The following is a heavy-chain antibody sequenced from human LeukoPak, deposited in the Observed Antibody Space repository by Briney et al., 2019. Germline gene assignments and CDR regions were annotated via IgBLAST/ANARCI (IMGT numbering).Heavy chain of an antibody. CDR2: IYSGGST. Sequence: GGSMRLSCAASGFVVNYNYMSWVRQAPGKGLEWVSVIYSGGSTYYADSVKGRFTISRDNSKNTVYLQMNSLRVEDTAVYYCARDVWTGVAVSDYWGQGTLVTVSS. D-gene: IGHD6-19*01. V-gene: IGHV3-66*01. CDR1: GFVVNYNY. CDR3: ARDVWTGVAVSDY. J-gene: IGHJ4*02.